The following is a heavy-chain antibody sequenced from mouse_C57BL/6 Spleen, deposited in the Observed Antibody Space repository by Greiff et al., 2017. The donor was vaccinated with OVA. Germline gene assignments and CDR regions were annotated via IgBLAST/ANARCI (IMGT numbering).Heavy chain of an antibody. J-gene: IGHJ4*01. CDR2: ISSGSSTI. D-gene: IGHD2-5*01. V-gene: IGHV5-17*01. CDR3: ARDYNNLMDY. CDR1: GFTFSDYG. Sequence: EVMLVESGGGLVKPGGSLKLSCAASGFTFSDYGMHWVRQAPEKGLEWVAYISSGSSTIYYADTVKGRFTISRDNAKNTLFLQMTSLRSEDTAMYYCARDYNNLMDYWGQGTSVTVSS.